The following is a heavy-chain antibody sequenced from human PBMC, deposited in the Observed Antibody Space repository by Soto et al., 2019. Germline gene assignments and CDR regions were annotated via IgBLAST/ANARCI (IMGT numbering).Heavy chain of an antibody. V-gene: IGHV5-51*01. Sequence: PGDSLKISCKGSGYSFTSYWSGWVRQMPGKGLEWMGIIYPGDSDTRYSPSFQGQVTISADKSISTAYLQWSSLKASDTAMYYCARHVLYDILTGYYGDAFDIWGQGTMVTVSS. CDR2: IYPGDSDT. CDR1: GYSFTSYW. J-gene: IGHJ3*02. CDR3: ARHVLYDILTGYYGDAFDI. D-gene: IGHD3-9*01.